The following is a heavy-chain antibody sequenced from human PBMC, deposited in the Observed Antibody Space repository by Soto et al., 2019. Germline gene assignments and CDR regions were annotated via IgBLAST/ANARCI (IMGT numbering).Heavy chain of an antibody. CDR1: GGSTSSGGYY. J-gene: IGHJ4*02. Sequence: ASETLSLTCTVSGGSTSSGGYYWSWIRQHPGKGLEWIGYIYYSGSTYYNPSLKSRVTISVDTSKNQFSLKLSSVTAADTAVYYCARIKRWLQAPDYWGQGTLVTVSS. CDR2: IYYSGST. V-gene: IGHV4-31*03. CDR3: ARIKRWLQAPDY. D-gene: IGHD5-12*01.